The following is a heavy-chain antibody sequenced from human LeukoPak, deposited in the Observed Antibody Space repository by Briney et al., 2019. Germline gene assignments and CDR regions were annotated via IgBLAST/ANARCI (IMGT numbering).Heavy chain of an antibody. Sequence: PGGSLRLSCAASGFTFSNFGMSWVRQAPGKGLEWASSISTTGSDIYYADSVRGRFTISRDNAKNSLYLQMTSLRVEDTAVYYCASGSYLYYYGMDVWGQGTTVTVSS. V-gene: IGHV3-21*06. D-gene: IGHD1-26*01. CDR1: GFTFSNFG. CDR3: ASGSYLYYYGMDV. J-gene: IGHJ6*02. CDR2: ISTTGSDI.